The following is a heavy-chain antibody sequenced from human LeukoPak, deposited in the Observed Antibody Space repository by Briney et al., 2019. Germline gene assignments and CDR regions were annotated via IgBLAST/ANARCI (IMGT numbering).Heavy chain of an antibody. J-gene: IGHJ4*02. CDR2: INHSGTT. D-gene: IGHD6-19*01. Sequence: PSETLSLTCAVYGGSFSGYYWSWIRQPPGKGLEWIEEINHSGTTNYNPSLKSRVTISVDTSKNQFSLKLSSVTAADTAVYYCACIAVAGTDHWGQGTLVTVSS. CDR3: ACIAVAGTDH. V-gene: IGHV4-34*01. CDR1: GGSFSGYY.